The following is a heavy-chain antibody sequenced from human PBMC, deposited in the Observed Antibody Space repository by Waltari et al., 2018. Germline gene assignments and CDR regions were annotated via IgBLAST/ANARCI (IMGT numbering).Heavy chain of an antibody. Sequence: QVHLVESGGGVVQPGKSLRLSCAASGFTFGSYGMHWVRQAPGKGLEWVAVIWSYGSKKYYAESVKGRFTISRDNSRRSVSLEMNSLRGEDTAVYYCAKAGRRYFDFSEILEWGLGTQVTVSS. V-gene: IGHV3-33*06. D-gene: IGHD3-9*01. CDR2: IWSYGSKK. CDR1: GFTFGSYG. J-gene: IGHJ4*02. CDR3: AKAGRRYFDFSEILE.